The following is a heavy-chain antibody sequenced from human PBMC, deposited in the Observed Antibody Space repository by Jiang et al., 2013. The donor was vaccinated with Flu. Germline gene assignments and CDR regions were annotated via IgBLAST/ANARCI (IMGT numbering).Heavy chain of an antibody. CDR2: INVNKGDT. D-gene: IGHD2-15*01. CDR3: VRDYCSGGSCYVGY. J-gene: IGHJ4*02. CDR1: GYTFTSYA. Sequence: GAEVKKPGASVKVSCKASGYTFTSYAMHWVRQAPGQGLEWLGWINVNKGDTKYSQNFQARVTITRDTSASTAYMELSSLRSEDTAVHYCVRDYCSGGSCYVGYWGQGTLVTVSS. V-gene: IGHV1-3*01.